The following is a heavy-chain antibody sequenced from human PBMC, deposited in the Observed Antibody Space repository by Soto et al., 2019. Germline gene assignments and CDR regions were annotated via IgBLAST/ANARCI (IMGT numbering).Heavy chain of an antibody. D-gene: IGHD6-19*01. CDR3: ASCQSPIAVAGTFPCNY. CDR1: GFTFSSYA. CDR2: ISYDGSNK. Sequence: QVQLVESGGGVVQHGRSLRLSCAASGFTFSSYAMHWVRQAPGKGLEWVAVISYDGSNKYYADSVKGRFTISRDNSKNTLYLQMNSLRAEDTAVYYCASCQSPIAVAGTFPCNYWGQGTLVTVSS. V-gene: IGHV3-30-3*01. J-gene: IGHJ4*02.